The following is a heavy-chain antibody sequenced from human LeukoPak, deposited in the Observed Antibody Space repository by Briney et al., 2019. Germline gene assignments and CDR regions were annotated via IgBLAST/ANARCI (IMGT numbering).Heavy chain of an antibody. D-gene: IGHD3-22*01. CDR1: GFTFSSYW. V-gene: IGHV3-7*03. CDR3: ARDPGYYDSSGYCYECGFDY. J-gene: IGHJ4*02. CDR2: IKQDGSEK. Sequence: SGGSLRLSCAASGFTFSSYWMSWVRQAPGKGLEWVANIKQDGSEKYYVDSVKGRFTISRDNAKNSLYLQMNSLRAEDTAVYYCARDPGYYDSSGYCYECGFDYWGQGTLVTVSS.